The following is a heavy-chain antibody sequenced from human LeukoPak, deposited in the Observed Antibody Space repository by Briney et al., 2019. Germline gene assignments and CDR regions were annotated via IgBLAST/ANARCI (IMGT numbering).Heavy chain of an antibody. J-gene: IGHJ4*02. CDR1: GGSFSSGSYY. V-gene: IGHV4-61*01. CDR3: ARSWQLGYFDY. CDR2: IYYSGST. D-gene: IGHD6-13*01. Sequence: PSETLSLTCTVSGGSFSSGSYYWSWIRQPPGTGLEWIGYIYYSGSTNYNPSLKSRVTISVDTSKNQFSLKLSSVTAADTAVYYCARSWQLGYFDYWGQGTLVTVSS.